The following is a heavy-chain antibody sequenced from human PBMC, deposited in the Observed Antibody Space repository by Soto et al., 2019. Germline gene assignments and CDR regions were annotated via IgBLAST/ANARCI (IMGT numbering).Heavy chain of an antibody. J-gene: IGHJ4*02. CDR1: GFTFSIYA. V-gene: IGHV3-30-3*01. CDR2: ISHDGINK. CDR3: GRCTSTSCHLGSDY. D-gene: IGHD2-2*01. Sequence: GALRLSCAASGFTFSIYAMNWVRQAPGKGLEWVALISHDGINKYYADSVRGRFTISRDSSTNTLYLQMNSLRAADTAVYYCGRCTSTSCHLGSDYWGQGTLVTVS.